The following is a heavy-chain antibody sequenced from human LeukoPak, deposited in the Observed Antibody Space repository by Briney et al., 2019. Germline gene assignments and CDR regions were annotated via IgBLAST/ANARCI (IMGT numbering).Heavy chain of an antibody. V-gene: IGHV4-59*08. CDR3: ARSGHDSSGYYYSAYNYYGLDV. CDR1: GGSISTYY. J-gene: IGHJ6*02. D-gene: IGHD3-22*01. CDR2: IHYSGGT. Sequence: PSETLSLICTVSGGSISTYYWSWIRQPPGKGLEWIGYIHYSGGTNYNPSLGSRVTISVDTSKKQVSLTVTSVTAADTAVYYCARSGHDSSGYYYSAYNYYGLDVWGQGTKVTVSS.